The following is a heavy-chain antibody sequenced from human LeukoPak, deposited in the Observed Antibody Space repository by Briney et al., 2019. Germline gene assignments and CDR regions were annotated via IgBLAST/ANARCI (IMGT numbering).Heavy chain of an antibody. CDR2: IYHSGST. CDR1: GFTFSDYY. CDR3: ARTTVTTGFDP. J-gene: IGHJ5*02. Sequence: GSLRLSCAASGFTFSDYYMSWIRQPPGKGLEWIGSIYHSGSTYYNPSLKSRVTISVDTSKNQFSLKLSSVTAADTAVYYCARTTVTTGFDPWGQGTLVTVSS. D-gene: IGHD4-17*01. V-gene: IGHV4-38-2*01.